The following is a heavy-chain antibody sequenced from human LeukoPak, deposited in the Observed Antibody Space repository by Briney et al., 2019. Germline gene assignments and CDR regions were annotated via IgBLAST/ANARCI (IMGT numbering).Heavy chain of an antibody. J-gene: IGHJ4*02. D-gene: IGHD6-25*01. V-gene: IGHV3-23*01. Sequence: GGSLRLSCAASGFTFSNYAVSWVRQAPGKGLEWVSEISISGGRTYNGDSVKGRFTISRDNSKNTLYLQMDSLRAEDTAVYYCAKSAAAGVHFDYWGQGALVTVSS. CDR2: ISISGGRT. CDR3: AKSAAAGVHFDY. CDR1: GFTFSNYA.